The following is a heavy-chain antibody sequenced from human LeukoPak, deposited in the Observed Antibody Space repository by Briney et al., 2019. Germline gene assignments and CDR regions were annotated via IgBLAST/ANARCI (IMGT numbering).Heavy chain of an antibody. Sequence: PSETLSLTCTVSGGSISSYYWSWIRQPPGKGLEWIGYIHYSGGITYYNPSLKSRVTMSVDTSKNQFSLKLSSVTAADTAVYYCARARGGGATTIWFDPWGQGTLVTVSS. J-gene: IGHJ5*02. CDR3: ARARGGGATTIWFDP. CDR1: GGSISSYY. D-gene: IGHD1-26*01. V-gene: IGHV4-59*12. CDR2: IHYSGGIT.